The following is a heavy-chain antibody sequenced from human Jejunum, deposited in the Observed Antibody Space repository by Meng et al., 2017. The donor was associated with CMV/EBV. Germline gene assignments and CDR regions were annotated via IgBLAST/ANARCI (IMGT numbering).Heavy chain of an antibody. CDR1: GGSVNNYY. Sequence: QLQLQDSAPALVQPSETLSLTCTVSGGSVNNYYWSWIRQSAGKGLEWIGRFYSSDTYNYHPSLDSRVTMSLDTSKNQFSLNLRSVTAADTATYYCARGPGASTREGFDYWGLGTLVTVSS. CDR2: FYSSDTY. J-gene: IGHJ4*02. D-gene: IGHD1-26*01. CDR3: ARGPGASTREGFDY. V-gene: IGHV4-4*07.